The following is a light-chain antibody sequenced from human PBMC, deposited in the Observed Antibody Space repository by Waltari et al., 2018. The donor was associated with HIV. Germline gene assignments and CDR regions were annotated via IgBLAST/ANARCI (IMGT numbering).Light chain of an antibody. CDR1: QDISNR. CDR2: AAS. J-gene: IGKJ4*01. CDR3: QQPNSFPLT. V-gene: IGKV1-12*01. Sequence: DIQVTQSPSPVSAFVGDRVTITCRASQDISNRLAWYQQKAGRAPKLLIYAASSLQSGVPSRFSGSGSGTDFTLTITSLQPEDFASYYCQQPNSFPLTFGGGTKVEIK.